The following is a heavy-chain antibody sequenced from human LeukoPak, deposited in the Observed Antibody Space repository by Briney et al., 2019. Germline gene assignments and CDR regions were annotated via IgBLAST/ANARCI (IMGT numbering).Heavy chain of an antibody. CDR1: GYSFSTYW. J-gene: IGHJ4*02. CDR3: ARRHSSLPLDY. D-gene: IGHD3-22*01. Sequence: KLGASLHISCQGSGYSFSTYWIGWGRQLPGKGLEWMGIIYPGDSDTRYSPSFQGQVTISADKSISTAYLQWSSLKASDTAMYYCARRHSSLPLDYWGQGTLVTVSS. V-gene: IGHV5-51*01. CDR2: IYPGDSDT.